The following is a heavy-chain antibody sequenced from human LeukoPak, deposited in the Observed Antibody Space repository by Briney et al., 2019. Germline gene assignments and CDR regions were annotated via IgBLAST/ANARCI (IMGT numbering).Heavy chain of an antibody. CDR2: IYYSGST. CDR1: GGSISSYY. V-gene: IGHV4-59*01. CDR3: ARVRDIVVGNWFDP. D-gene: IGHD2-2*01. Sequence: SETLSLTCTVSGGSISSYYWSWIRQPPGKGLGWIGYIYYSGSTNYNPSLKSRVTISVDTSKNQFSLKLSSVTAADTAVYYCARVRDIVVGNWFDPWGQGTLVTVSS. J-gene: IGHJ5*02.